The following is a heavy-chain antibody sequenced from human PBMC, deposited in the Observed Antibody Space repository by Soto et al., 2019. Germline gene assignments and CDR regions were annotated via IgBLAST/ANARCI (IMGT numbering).Heavy chain of an antibody. V-gene: IGHV3-30*18. CDR3: ANVGMVYALRNWFDP. Sequence: GGSLRLSCAASGFTFSSYGMHWVRQAPGKGLEWVAVISDDGSNKYYADSVKGRFTIPRDNSKNTLYLQMNSLRAEDTAVYYCANVGMVYALRNWFDPWGQGTLVTVSS. CDR1: GFTFSSYG. D-gene: IGHD2-8*01. CDR2: ISDDGSNK. J-gene: IGHJ5*02.